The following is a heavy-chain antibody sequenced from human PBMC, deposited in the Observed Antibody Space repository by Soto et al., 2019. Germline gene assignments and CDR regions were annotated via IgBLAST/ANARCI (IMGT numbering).Heavy chain of an antibody. V-gene: IGHV1-69*08. CDR3: ARDDYEDYTEDGFEM. CDR2: FIPMFDLA. Sequence: QVQLEQSGAEVKKPGSSVKISCRASGGTFNTDTITWVRQAPGQGLEWLGRFIPMFDLADYAQKFQGRVTLTADKSLNTAYLELSRLKSDDTAIYYCARDDYEDYTEDGFEMWGQGTKVTVSS. CDR1: GGTFNTDT. J-gene: IGHJ3*02. D-gene: IGHD4-17*01.